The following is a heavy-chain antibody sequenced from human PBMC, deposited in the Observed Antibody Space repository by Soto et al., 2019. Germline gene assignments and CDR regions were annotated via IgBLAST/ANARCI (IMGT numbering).Heavy chain of an antibody. CDR3: ARDSSRGQLVLYKQWLAPDY. Sequence: GGSLRLSCAASGFTFSSYAMHWVRQAPGKGLEWVAVISYDGSNKYYADSVKGRFTISRDNSKNTLYLQMNSLRAEDTAVYYCARDSSRGQLVLYKQWLAPDYWGQGTLVTVSS. J-gene: IGHJ4*02. V-gene: IGHV3-30-3*01. CDR1: GFTFSSYA. CDR2: ISYDGSNK. D-gene: IGHD6-19*01.